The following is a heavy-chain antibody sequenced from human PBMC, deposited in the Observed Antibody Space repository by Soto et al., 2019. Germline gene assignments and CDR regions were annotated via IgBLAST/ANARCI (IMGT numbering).Heavy chain of an antibody. CDR1: GSPFSSYW. D-gene: IGHD3-9*01. CDR2: ISGDGVTT. CDR3: AREYYGLLTGYYTDY. V-gene: IGHV3-74*01. J-gene: IGHJ4*02. Sequence: EVQLVESGRDLVQRGGSLRLSCAASGSPFSSYWMHWVRHTPGKGLDWVARISGDGVTTYYADSVTGRFTVSRDNAKNTLSLQISGLRAEDTAVYYCAREYYGLLTGYYTDYWGQGTLVSVSS.